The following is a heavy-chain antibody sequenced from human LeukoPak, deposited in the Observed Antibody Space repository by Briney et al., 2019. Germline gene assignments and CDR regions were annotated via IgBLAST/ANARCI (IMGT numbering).Heavy chain of an antibody. Sequence: PGGSLRLSCAASGFTFSSYSMNWVRQAPGKGLEGVSYISSSSSTIYYAASVKGRFTISRDNAKNSLYLQMNSLRAEDTAVYYCARRGHAFDIWGQGTMVTVSS. V-gene: IGHV3-48*01. CDR1: GFTFSSYS. CDR2: ISSSSSTI. J-gene: IGHJ3*02. CDR3: ARRGHAFDI.